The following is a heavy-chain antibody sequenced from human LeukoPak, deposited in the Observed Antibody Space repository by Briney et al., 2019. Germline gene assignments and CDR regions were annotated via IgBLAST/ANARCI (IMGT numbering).Heavy chain of an antibody. V-gene: IGHV4-39*07. CDR2: IYYGENT. Sequence: PSETLSLTCTVSGDSISSGPYYWGWIRQPPGKGLEWIGNIYYGENTYYNPSLKSRVTISVDTSKNQFSLKLSSVTAADTAVYYCASGYCGGACQLGGVDMWGQGTMVTVSS. J-gene: IGHJ3*02. CDR1: GDSISSGPYY. CDR3: ASGYCGGACQLGGVDM. D-gene: IGHD2-21*02.